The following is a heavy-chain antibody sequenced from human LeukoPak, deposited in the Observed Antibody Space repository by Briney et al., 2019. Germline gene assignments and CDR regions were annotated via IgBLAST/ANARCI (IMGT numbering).Heavy chain of an antibody. CDR3: ARDVGAFDI. CDR1: TYD. J-gene: IGHJ3*02. CDR2: ISAYNGNT. V-gene: IGHV1-18*01. Sequence: ATVKVSCKATYDVTWVRQAPGQGLEWMGWISAYNGNTNYAQKLQGRVTMTTDTSTSTAYMGLRSLRSDDTAVYYCARDVGAFDIWGQGTMVTVSS.